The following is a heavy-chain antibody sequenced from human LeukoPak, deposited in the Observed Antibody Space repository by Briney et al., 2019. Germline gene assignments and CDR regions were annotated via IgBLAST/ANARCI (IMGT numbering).Heavy chain of an antibody. CDR2: ISTSGSTT. Sequence: GGSLRLSCAAPGFTFSDYEINWVRQALGKGLEWVSCISTSGSTTYYADSVKGRFTISRDNVKNSLFLQMNTLTAEDTAVYYCARGALHVFDYWGQGTPVTVSS. J-gene: IGHJ4*02. V-gene: IGHV3-48*03. CDR3: ARGALHVFDY. D-gene: IGHD3-10*02. CDR1: GFTFSDYE.